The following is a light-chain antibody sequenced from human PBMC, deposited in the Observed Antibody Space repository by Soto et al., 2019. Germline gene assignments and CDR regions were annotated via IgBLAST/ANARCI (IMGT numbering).Light chain of an antibody. CDR1: SSDVGGYSY. V-gene: IGLV2-11*01. J-gene: IGLJ1*01. CDR2: DVS. CDR3: CSYAGAFTYV. Sequence: QSALTQPRSVSGSPGHSVTISCTGTSSDVGGYSYVSWYQQHPGKAPKLMISDVSKRPSGVPDRFSGSKFGNTASLTISGLQAEDEAAYYCCSYAGAFTYVFGSGTKLTVL.